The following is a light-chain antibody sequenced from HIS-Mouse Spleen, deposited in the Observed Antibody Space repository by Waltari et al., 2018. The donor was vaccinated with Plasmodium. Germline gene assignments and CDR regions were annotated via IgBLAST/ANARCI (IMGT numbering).Light chain of an antibody. Sequence: DIQMTQSPSSLSASVGDRVTLTCQASQDTSNYLNWYQQKPGKSPKLLIYDASNLETGVPSRFSGSGSGTDFTFTISSLQPEDIATYYCQQYDNLPPLFTFGPGTKVDIK. J-gene: IGKJ3*01. CDR2: DAS. V-gene: IGKV1-33*01. CDR3: QQYDNLPPLFT. CDR1: QDTSNY.